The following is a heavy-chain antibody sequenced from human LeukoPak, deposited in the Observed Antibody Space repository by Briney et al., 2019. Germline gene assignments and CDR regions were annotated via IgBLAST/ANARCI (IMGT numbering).Heavy chain of an antibody. D-gene: IGHD2-21*01. V-gene: IGHV3-23*01. CDR1: GFSFSSYA. CDR2: ISGSDGTT. J-gene: IGHJ4*02. Sequence: GGSLRLSCAASGFSFSSYAMSWVRQAPGKGLERVSTISGSDGTTYYADSVKGRFTISRDNSKNTLYLQMNSLRAEDTAVYYCAKAPVTSCRGAYCYPFDYWGQGTLVTVSS. CDR3: AKAPVTSCRGAYCYPFDY.